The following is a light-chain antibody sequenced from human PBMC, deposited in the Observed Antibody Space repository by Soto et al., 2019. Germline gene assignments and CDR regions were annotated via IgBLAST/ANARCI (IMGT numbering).Light chain of an antibody. J-gene: IGKJ5*01. CDR2: DAS. CDR1: QGISSA. V-gene: IGKV1-13*02. Sequence: AIQLTQSPSSLSASVGDRVTITCRASQGISSALAWYQQKPGKAPKLLIYDASSLESGVTSRFSGSGSGTDFTLTISSLQPEDFDTYYCQQFNSYPITFGQGTRLEIK. CDR3: QQFNSYPIT.